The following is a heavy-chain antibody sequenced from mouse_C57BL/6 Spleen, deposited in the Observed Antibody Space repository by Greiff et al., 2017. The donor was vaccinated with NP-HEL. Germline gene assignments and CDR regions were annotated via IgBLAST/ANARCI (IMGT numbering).Heavy chain of an antibody. J-gene: IGHJ1*03. CDR1: GYTFTSYT. CDR2: INPSSGYT. CDR3: ARDPPNGYFDV. V-gene: IGHV1-4*01. Sequence: LVESGAELARPGASVKMSCKASGYTFTSYTMHWVKQRPGQGLEWIGYINPSSGYTKYNQKFKDKATLTADKSSSTAYMQLSSLTSEDSAVYYCARDPPNGYFDVWGTGTTVTVSS.